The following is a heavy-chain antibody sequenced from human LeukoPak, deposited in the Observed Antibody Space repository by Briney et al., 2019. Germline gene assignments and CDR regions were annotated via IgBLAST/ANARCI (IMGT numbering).Heavy chain of an antibody. CDR1: GFNFDDYA. CDR2: ISWNSASL. CDR3: VKDIRAYYYDTTGYYSEYFFDH. J-gene: IGHJ4*02. Sequence: GGSLRLSCVASGFNFDDYARHWVRQAPGKGLEWVSGISWNSASLGYADSVKGRFTISRDNAKNSLYLQMNSLRTEDTALYYCVKDIRAYYYDTTGYYSEYFFDHWGQGTLVSVSS. D-gene: IGHD3-22*01. V-gene: IGHV3-9*01.